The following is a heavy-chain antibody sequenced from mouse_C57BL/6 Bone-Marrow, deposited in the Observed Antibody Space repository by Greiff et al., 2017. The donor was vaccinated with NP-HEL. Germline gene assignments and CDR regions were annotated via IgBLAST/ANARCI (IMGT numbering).Heavy chain of an antibody. J-gene: IGHJ4*01. D-gene: IGHD6-1*01. Sequence: EVQLQQSGPELVKPGASVKMSCKASGYTFTDYNMHWVKQSHGKGLEWIGIINPNNGGTNYNQKFKGKATWTVNKSSSTASMELRSLTSEDSAVYYCGPLDAMHYWGQGTSVTVSS. CDR1: GYTFTDYN. CDR3: GPLDAMHY. CDR2: INPNNGGT. V-gene: IGHV1-22*01.